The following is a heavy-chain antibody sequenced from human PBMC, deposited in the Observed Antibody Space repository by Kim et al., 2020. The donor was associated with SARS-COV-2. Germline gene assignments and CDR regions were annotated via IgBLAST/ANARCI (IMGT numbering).Heavy chain of an antibody. CDR1: GFTFSDYW. J-gene: IGHJ6*03. D-gene: IGHD1-26*01. CDR3: TRGGYTGSHSLWES. Sequence: GGSLRLSCAASGFTFSDYWMHWVRQVPGKGLMWVSRLDSDGRITDDADSVKGLSITSRDNANNTLFLQMNRRRAEETVIYYGTRGGYTGSHSLWESWGKG. CDR2: LDSDGRIT. V-gene: IGHV3-74*01.